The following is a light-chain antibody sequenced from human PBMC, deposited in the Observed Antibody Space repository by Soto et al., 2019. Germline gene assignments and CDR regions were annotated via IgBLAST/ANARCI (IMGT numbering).Light chain of an antibody. CDR2: INSDGSH. J-gene: IGLJ2*01. CDR3: QTWGTGIVT. Sequence: QLVLTQSPSASASPGASVKLTCTLSSGHTNYAIAWHQQQPEKGPRFLMKINSDGSHSKGVGVPDRFSGSSSGAERYFTISSLQSEDEADYYCQTWGTGIVTFGGGTQLTVL. CDR1: SGHTNYA. V-gene: IGLV4-69*01.